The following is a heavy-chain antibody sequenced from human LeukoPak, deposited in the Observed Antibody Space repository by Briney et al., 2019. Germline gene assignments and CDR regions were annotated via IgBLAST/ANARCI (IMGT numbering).Heavy chain of an antibody. CDR2: ISGSGGST. D-gene: IGHD6-13*01. V-gene: IGHV3-23*01. CDR3: AKQGLVEQQLAH. Sequence: SGGSLRLSCAASGFTFSSYAMSWVRQAPGKGLEWVSAISGSGGSTYYADSVKGRFTISRDNSKNTLYLQMNSLRAEDTAVYYCAKQGLVEQQLAHWGQGTLVTVSS. J-gene: IGHJ4*02. CDR1: GFTFSSYA.